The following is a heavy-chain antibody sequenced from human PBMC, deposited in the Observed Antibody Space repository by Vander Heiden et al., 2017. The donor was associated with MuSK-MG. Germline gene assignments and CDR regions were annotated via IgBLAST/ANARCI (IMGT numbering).Heavy chain of an antibody. J-gene: IGHJ4*02. CDR3: AGDFAPRH. CDR1: GFTFSAVW. CDR2: IKAEGRET. Sequence: EVQLVQSGGDLVQPGGSLRLSCAASGFTFSAVWMTWVRQAPGKGLEWLANIKAEGRETRYADSVKGRFTISRDNAKSSMYLKMNNLRDDGTAVYYGAGDFAPRHWGQGTLVIVSS. V-gene: IGHV3-7*01. D-gene: IGHD6-6*01.